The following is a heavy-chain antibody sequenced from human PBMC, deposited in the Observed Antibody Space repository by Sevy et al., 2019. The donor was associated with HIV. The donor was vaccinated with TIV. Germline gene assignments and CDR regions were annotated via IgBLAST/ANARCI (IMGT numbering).Heavy chain of an antibody. J-gene: IGHJ4*02. D-gene: IGHD3-22*01. Sequence: GGSLRLSCAASGFTFSSYGMHWVRQAPGKGLERVAVISYDGSNKYYADSVKGRFTISRDNSKNTLYLQMNSLRAEDTAVYYCAKDGAYYDSSGYYDHYFDYWCQGTLVTVSS. CDR2: ISYDGSNK. V-gene: IGHV3-30*18. CDR1: GFTFSSYG. CDR3: AKDGAYYDSSGYYDHYFDY.